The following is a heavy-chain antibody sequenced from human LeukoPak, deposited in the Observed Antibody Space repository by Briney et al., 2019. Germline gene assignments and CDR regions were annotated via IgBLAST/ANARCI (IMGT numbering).Heavy chain of an antibody. CDR2: IKSKNDGAAT. Sequence: PGGSLRLSCAVSGFTFDIAWMNWVRQAPGEGLEWLGRIKSKNDGAATDYAAPVRGRFTISTDDSKNTLYLQMNSLKTEDTAVYYYVSRDAYKPRYFMDVWRKGSTVTVSS. V-gene: IGHV3-15*01. J-gene: IGHJ6*03. CDR3: VSRDAYKPRYFMDV. CDR1: GFTFDIAW. D-gene: IGHD5-24*01.